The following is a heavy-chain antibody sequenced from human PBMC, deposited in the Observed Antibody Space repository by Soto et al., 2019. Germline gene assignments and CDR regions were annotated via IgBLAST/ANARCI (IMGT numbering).Heavy chain of an antibody. J-gene: IGHJ4*02. CDR1: GFTFSTYG. V-gene: IGHV3-30*18. D-gene: IGHD2-15*01. CDR3: AKELGRYCSGGGCYYFDY. Sequence: GGSLRLSCAASGFTFSTYGMHWVRQAPGKGLEWVAVISYDGSNKYCADSVKGRFTISRDNSKNTLFLQMNSLTAEDTAVYYCAKELGRYCSGGGCYYFDYWGQGTLVTAPQ. CDR2: ISYDGSNK.